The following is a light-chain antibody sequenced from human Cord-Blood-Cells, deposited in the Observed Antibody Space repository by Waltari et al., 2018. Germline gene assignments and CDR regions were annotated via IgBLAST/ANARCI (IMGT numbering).Light chain of an antibody. CDR2: DAS. CDR1: QSVSSY. V-gene: IGKV3-11*01. CDR3: QQRSNWPPWT. Sequence: EIVLTHSPATLSLSPGERATLSCRASQSVSSYLAWYQQKPGQAPRLLIYDASNRATGIPARFSGSGSGTDFTLTISSLEPEDCAVYYCQQRSNWPPWTFGQGTKVEI. J-gene: IGKJ1*01.